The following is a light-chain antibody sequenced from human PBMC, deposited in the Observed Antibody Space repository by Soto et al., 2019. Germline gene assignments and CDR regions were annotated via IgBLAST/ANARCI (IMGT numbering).Light chain of an antibody. V-gene: IGKV2-30*01. CDR2: KVS. J-gene: IGKJ2*01. Sequence: VVMTQSPISLPVTLGQPASISCTSSQSLVYSDGNTYLSWFQQRPGQSPRRLIYKVSNRDSGVPDKFSGSGSGTDFTLKISRVEAEDVGIYYCMQGTHWLSFGQGTKLEIK. CDR3: MQGTHWLS. CDR1: QSLVYSDGNTY.